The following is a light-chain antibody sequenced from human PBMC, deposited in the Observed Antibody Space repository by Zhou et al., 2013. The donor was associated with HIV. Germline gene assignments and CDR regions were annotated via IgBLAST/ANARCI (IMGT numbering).Light chain of an antibody. CDR2: HAS. J-gene: IGKJ5*01. CDR1: QSVSIY. V-gene: IGKV3-11*01. CDR3: QQYGSSPIT. Sequence: DIVLTQSPATLSLSPGERATLSCRASQSVSIYLAWYQQKPGQAPRLLMYHASNRATGVPARFSGSGSGTDFTLTISRLEPEDFAVYYCQQYGSSPITFGQGTRLE.